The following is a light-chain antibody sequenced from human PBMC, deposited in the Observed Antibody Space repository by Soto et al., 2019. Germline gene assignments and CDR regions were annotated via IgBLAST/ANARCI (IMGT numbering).Light chain of an antibody. CDR3: QQTYSTPLT. Sequence: DIEITQSPSSLSASVGDRVTITCRASQSISSYLNWYQQKPGQAPKFLIYAASSLESGVPSRFSGSRSGTEFTLTISSLQPEDFATYFCQQTYSTPLTFGGGTKVDI. V-gene: IGKV1-39*01. CDR1: QSISSY. CDR2: AAS. J-gene: IGKJ4*01.